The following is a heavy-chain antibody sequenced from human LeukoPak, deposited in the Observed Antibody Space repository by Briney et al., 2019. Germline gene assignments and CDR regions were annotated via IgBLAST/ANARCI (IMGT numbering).Heavy chain of an antibody. Sequence: SETLSLTCTVSGGSISSYYWSWIRQPPGKGLEWIGYIYYSGSTNYNPSLRSRVTISVDTSKNQFSLNLSSVTAADTAVYYCARLRDLYSFFDYWGQGTLVTVSS. CDR3: ARLRDLYSFFDY. D-gene: IGHD5-18*01. V-gene: IGHV4-59*08. J-gene: IGHJ4*02. CDR2: IYYSGST. CDR1: GGSISSYY.